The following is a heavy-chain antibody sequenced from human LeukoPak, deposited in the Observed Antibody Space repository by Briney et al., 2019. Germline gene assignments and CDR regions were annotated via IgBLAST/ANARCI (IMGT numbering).Heavy chain of an antibody. J-gene: IGHJ4*02. V-gene: IGHV3-30*03. CDR3: ARDDGYSLDY. D-gene: IGHD5-24*01. Sequence: GGSLRLSCAASGFTFSSYGMHWVRQAPGKGLEWVAVISYDGGNKYYADSVKGRFTISRDNSKNTLYLQMNSLRAEDTAVYYCARDDGYSLDYWGQGTLVTVSS. CDR2: ISYDGGNK. CDR1: GFTFSSYG.